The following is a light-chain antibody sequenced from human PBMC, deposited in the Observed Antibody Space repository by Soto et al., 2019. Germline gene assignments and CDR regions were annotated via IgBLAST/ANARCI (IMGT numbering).Light chain of an antibody. CDR2: HTS. J-gene: IGKJ5*01. CDR1: ESVSTS. CDR3: QQYNNWPV. Sequence: EIPMTQSPATLSLSPMERATLSFRARESVSTSVAWYQQKPGQAPRLLIYHTSTRATGIPARFSGSGSGTEFTLTITSLETEDFAVYYCQQYNNWPVFGQGTRLEIK. V-gene: IGKV3D-15*01.